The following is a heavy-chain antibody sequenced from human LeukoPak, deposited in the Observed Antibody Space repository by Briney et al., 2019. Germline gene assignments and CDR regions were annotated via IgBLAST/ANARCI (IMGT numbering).Heavy chain of an antibody. V-gene: IGHV3-33*06. D-gene: IGHD3-10*01. CDR2: IWYDRSNK. Sequence: GGSLRLSCAASGFTFSSYGMHWVRQAPGKGLEWVAVIWYDRSNKYYADSVKGRFTISRDNSKNTLYLQMNSLRAEDTAVYYCAKGAADYHGTASYFDYWGQGTLVTVSS. J-gene: IGHJ4*02. CDR1: GFTFSSYG. CDR3: AKGAADYHGTASYFDY.